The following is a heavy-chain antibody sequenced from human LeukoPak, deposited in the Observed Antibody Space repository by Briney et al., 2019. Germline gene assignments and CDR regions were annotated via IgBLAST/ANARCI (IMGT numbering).Heavy chain of an antibody. J-gene: IGHJ6*04. CDR3: AELGITMIGGV. D-gene: IGHD3-10*02. V-gene: IGHV3-23*01. CDR1: GFTFSSYS. CDR2: ISGSGLNT. Sequence: PGGSLRLSCAASGFTFSSYSMNWVRQAPGKGLEWVSSISGSGLNTYYADSVKGRFTISRDKSKNTLYLQMNSLRAEDTAVYYCAELGITMIGGVWGKGTTVTISS.